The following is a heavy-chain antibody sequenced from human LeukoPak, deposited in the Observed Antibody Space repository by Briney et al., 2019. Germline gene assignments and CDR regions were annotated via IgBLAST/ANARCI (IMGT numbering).Heavy chain of an antibody. CDR2: ISYDGSNK. Sequence: GGSLRLSCAASGFTFSSYAMHWVRQAPGKGLEWVAVISYDGSNKYYADSVKGRFTISRDNSKNTLYLQMNSLRAEDTAVYYCARRPQYYDFWSGYLGPMATSGFDYWGQGTLVTVSS. J-gene: IGHJ4*02. CDR1: GFTFSSYA. V-gene: IGHV3-30-3*01. D-gene: IGHD3-3*01. CDR3: ARRPQYYDFWSGYLGPMATSGFDY.